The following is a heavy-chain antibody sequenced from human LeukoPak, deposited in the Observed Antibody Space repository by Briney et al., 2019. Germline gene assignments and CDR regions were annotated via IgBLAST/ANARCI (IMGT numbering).Heavy chain of an antibody. V-gene: IGHV4-59*01. J-gene: IGHJ3*02. CDR1: GGSITNSY. CDR2: INYSGST. CDR3: ASDPLSTNDFDI. D-gene: IGHD1-1*01. Sequence: SETLSLTCTVSGGSITNSYWNWIRQSPGKGLEWIGYINYSGSTNYTPSLKSRVTISVDTSKNQFSLTLSSVTAADTAVYFCASDPLSTNDFDIWGPGTTVTVSS.